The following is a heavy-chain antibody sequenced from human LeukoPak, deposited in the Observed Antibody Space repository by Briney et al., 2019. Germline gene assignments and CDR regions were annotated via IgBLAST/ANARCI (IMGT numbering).Heavy chain of an antibody. J-gene: IGHJ4*02. CDR3: AREMATIQDLDY. V-gene: IGHV3-7*01. Sequence: GGSLRLSCAASGFAFSSYRMTWVRQAPGKGLEWVANINEDGSENSYLDSVKGRFTISRDSAKNSLYLQMNTLRGEDTAVYYCAREMATIQDLDYWGQGTLVTVSS. D-gene: IGHD5-24*01. CDR2: INEDGSEN. CDR1: GFAFSSYR.